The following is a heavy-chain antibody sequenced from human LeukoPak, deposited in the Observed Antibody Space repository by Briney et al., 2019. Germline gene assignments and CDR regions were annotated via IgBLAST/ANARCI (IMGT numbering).Heavy chain of an antibody. CDR2: IYYSGST. V-gene: IGHV4-39*01. CDR3: ARSDYSYGLGY. CDR1: GGSISSSSYY. D-gene: IGHD5-18*01. Sequence: KSSETLSLTCTVSGGSISSSSYYWGWIRQPPGKGLEWIGSIYYSGSTYYNPSLKSRVTISVDTSKNQFSLKLSSVTAADTAVYYCARSDYSYGLGYWGQGTLVTVSS. J-gene: IGHJ4*02.